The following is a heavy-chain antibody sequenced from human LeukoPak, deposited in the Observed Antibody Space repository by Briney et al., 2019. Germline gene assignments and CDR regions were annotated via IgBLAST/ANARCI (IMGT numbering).Heavy chain of an antibody. CDR2: INPNSGGT. J-gene: IGHJ4*02. V-gene: IGHV1-2*02. CDR3: ARALWFGEYAGVAFDY. Sequence: ASVKVSCKASGYTFTGYYMHWVRQAPGQGLEWMGWINPNSGGTNYAQKFQGRVTMTRDTSISTAYMELSRLRSDDTAVYYCARALWFGEYAGVAFDYWGQGTLVTVSS. D-gene: IGHD3-10*01. CDR1: GYTFTGYY.